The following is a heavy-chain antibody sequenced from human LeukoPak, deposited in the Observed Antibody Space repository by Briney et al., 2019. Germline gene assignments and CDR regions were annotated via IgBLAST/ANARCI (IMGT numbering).Heavy chain of an antibody. CDR2: IIPIFGTA. CDR3: AKSRYTYYYDSSGSDY. D-gene: IGHD3-22*01. V-gene: IGHV1-69*13. CDR1: GGTFSSYA. Sequence: GASVKVSCKASGGTFSSYAISWVRQAPGQGLEWMGGIIPIFGTANYAQKFQGRVTITADESTSTAYMELSSLRSEDTAVYYCAKSRYTYYYDSSGSDYWGQGTLVTVSS. J-gene: IGHJ4*02.